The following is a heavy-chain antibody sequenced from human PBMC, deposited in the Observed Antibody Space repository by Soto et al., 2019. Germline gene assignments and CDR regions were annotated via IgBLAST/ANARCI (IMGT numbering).Heavy chain of an antibody. Sequence: QVHLVQSGAEVKQPGASVKVSCKASGYTFTNYGISWVRQAPGQGLEWMGWISAYNGNTNYVQKLQGRVSMTTDTPTSKTYRELRPLRSDDTAVYYCGGAGGDFPRAVDYWGQGTLVTVSS. CDR3: GGAGGDFPRAVDY. J-gene: IGHJ4*02. CDR2: ISAYNGNT. D-gene: IGHD4-17*01. CDR1: GYTFTNYG. V-gene: IGHV1-18*01.